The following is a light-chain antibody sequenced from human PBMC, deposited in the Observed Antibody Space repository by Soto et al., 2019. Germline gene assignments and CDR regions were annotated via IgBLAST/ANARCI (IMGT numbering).Light chain of an antibody. J-gene: IGLJ2*01. V-gene: IGLV2-18*02. CDR1: SSDVGSYNR. CDR2: EVS. CDR3: SSYTSSSTPVV. Sequence: QSALTQPPSVSGSPGPSVTISCTGTSSDVGSYNRVSWYQQPPGTAPKLMIYEVSNRPSGVPDRFSGSKSGNTASLTISGLQAEDEADYYCSSYTSSSTPVVFGGGTKLTVL.